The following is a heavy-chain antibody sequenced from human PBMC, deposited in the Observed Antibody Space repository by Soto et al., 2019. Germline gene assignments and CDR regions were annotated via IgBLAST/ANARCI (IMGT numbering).Heavy chain of an antibody. CDR1: GYTFTSYG. Sequence: QVQLVQSGAEVKKPGASVKLSCKASGYTFTSYGISWVRQAPGPGREWMGWISAYNGNTNYAQKLQGRVTMTTDTSTSEAYMELRSLRSDDTAVYYCGLWYSYGHGGYWGQGTLVTVSS. J-gene: IGHJ4*02. CDR2: ISAYNGNT. CDR3: GLWYSYGHGGY. D-gene: IGHD5-18*01. V-gene: IGHV1-18*01.